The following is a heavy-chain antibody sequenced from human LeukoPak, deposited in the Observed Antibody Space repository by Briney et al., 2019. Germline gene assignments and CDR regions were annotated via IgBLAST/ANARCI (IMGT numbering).Heavy chain of an antibody. J-gene: IGHJ5*02. CDR2: IKQDGSEK. D-gene: IGHD6-13*01. Sequence: GGPLRLSCAASGFTFSSYWMSWVRQAPGKGLEWVANIKQDGSEKYYVDSVKGRFTISRDNAKNSLYLQMNSLRAEDTAVYYCARDLGPPYSSWFDPWGQGTLVTVSS. V-gene: IGHV3-7*01. CDR1: GFTFSSYW. CDR3: ARDLGPPYSSWFDP.